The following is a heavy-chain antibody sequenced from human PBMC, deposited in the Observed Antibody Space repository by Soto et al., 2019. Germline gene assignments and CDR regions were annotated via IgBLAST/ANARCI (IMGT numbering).Heavy chain of an antibody. J-gene: IGHJ4*02. CDR1: GGSVSNKTYY. D-gene: IGHD4-17*01. CDR2: VYYSGTT. CDR3: ARTTAVPNTLRSRYFFDY. V-gene: IGHV4-61*01. Sequence: SETLSLTCSVSGGSVSNKTYYWSWIRQPPGKRLEWIRYVYYSGTTNYNPSLKSRVTISVDLSKNQFSLRLSSVTTADTALYYCARTTAVPNTLRSRYFFDYWGQGTLVTVSS.